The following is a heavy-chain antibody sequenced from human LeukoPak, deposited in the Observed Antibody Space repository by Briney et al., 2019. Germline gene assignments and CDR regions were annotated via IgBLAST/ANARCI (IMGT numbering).Heavy chain of an antibody. Sequence: SETLSLTCTVSGGSISSGAYYWSWIRQHPGKGLEWIGYIDYGGSTYYSPSLKSRTIISVDTSKTQFSLKLSSVTAADTAVYYCARDIREPYYYGMDVWGQGTTVTVSS. D-gene: IGHD1-26*01. CDR3: ARDIREPYYYGMDV. CDR2: IDYGGST. CDR1: GGSISSGAYY. J-gene: IGHJ6*02. V-gene: IGHV4-31*03.